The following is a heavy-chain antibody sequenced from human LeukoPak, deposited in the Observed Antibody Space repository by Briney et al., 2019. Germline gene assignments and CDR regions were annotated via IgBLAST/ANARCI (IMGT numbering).Heavy chain of an antibody. CDR3: ARDGSWDAFDI. J-gene: IGHJ3*02. D-gene: IGHD3-10*01. Sequence: GGSLRLSCAASGFTVSSNYMSWGRQAPGKGLEWVSVIYSGGSTYYADSVKGRFTISRDNSKNTLYLQMNSLRAEDTAVYYCARDGSWDAFDIWGQGTMVTVSS. CDR2: IYSGGST. V-gene: IGHV3-66*01. CDR1: GFTVSSNY.